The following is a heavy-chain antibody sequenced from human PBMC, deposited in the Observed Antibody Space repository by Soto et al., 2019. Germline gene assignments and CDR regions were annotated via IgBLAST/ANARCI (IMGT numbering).Heavy chain of an antibody. V-gene: IGHV3-7*03. J-gene: IGHJ4*02. Sequence: GGSLRLSCAASGFSFGDYWMSWVRRAPGKGLEWVAHMKKDGSEKYYVDSVKGRFSVSRDNSKNSLYLQMDSLRAEDTAVYYCAKLGSGYYTGLYFDYWGQGTLVTVSS. CDR3: AKLGSGYYTGLYFDY. CDR2: MKKDGSEK. CDR1: GFSFGDYW. D-gene: IGHD3-3*01.